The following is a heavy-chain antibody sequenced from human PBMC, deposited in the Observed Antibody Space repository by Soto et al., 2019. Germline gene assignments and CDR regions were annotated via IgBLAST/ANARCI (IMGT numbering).Heavy chain of an antibody. CDR3: AAHYDILTGYYVGGSRGTLDV. V-gene: IGHV3-30*03. Sequence: QVQLVESGGGVVQPGRSLRLSCAASGFTFSSYGMHWVRQAPGKGLEWVAVISYDGSNKYYADSVKGRFTISRDNSKNTLYLQMNSLRAEDTAVYYFAAHYDILTGYYVGGSRGTLDVCGQGTTVTVSS. D-gene: IGHD3-9*01. CDR1: GFTFSSYG. CDR2: ISYDGSNK. J-gene: IGHJ6*02.